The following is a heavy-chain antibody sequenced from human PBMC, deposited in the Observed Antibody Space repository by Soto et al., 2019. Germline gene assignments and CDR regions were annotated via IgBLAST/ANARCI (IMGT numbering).Heavy chain of an antibody. CDR1: GFTFSLYA. D-gene: IGHD6-13*01. CDR2: ISSDGSKT. Sequence: QVQLVESGGGVVQPGTSLRLSCAASGFTFSLYAIHWVRQAPGKGLEWVAVISSDGSKTYYADSVKGRFTVSRDNSKNXMDGQVNSRRPEDTAVYYCARAGGGYPSSEMYYFDHWGQGTLVTVSS. V-gene: IGHV3-30*03. CDR3: ARAGGGYPSSEMYYFDH. J-gene: IGHJ4*02.